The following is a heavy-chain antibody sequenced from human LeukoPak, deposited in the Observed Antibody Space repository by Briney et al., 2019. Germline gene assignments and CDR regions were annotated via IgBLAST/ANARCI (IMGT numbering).Heavy chain of an antibody. CDR2: IDHRGNT. CDR1: GGSIDTIDHY. Sequence: SETLSLTCTVSGGSIDTIDHYWGWIRQPPGKGLEWLGSIDHRGNTYYNPSLQSRVSISADTSKNQFSLKLGSVTAADTAVYYCANQSKWRSGGFALLLPKHFDYWGQGILVTVSS. J-gene: IGHJ4*02. CDR3: ANQSKWRSGGFALLLPKHFDY. V-gene: IGHV4-39*07. D-gene: IGHD5-12*01.